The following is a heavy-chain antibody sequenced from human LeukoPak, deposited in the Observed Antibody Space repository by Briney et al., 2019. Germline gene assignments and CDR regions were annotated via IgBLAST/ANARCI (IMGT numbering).Heavy chain of an antibody. J-gene: IGHJ4*02. V-gene: IGHV1-18*01. Sequence: GASVKVSCKASGYTFTSYGISWVRQAPGQGLEWMGWISAYNGNTNYAQKFQGRVTMTRDTSTSTVYMGLSSLRSEDTAVYYCARALGMVRGAPFDYWGQGTLVTVSS. CDR2: ISAYNGNT. CDR1: GYTFTSYG. D-gene: IGHD3-10*01. CDR3: ARALGMVRGAPFDY.